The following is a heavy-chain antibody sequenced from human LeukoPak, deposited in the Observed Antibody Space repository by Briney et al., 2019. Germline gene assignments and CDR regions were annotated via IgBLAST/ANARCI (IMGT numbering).Heavy chain of an antibody. CDR2: VTTSGGGT. CDR3: AKEFSLLRNPTVFDS. Sequence: GGSLRLSCAASGFTFTTYDIASVRQASGKGLEWVSLVTTSGGGTYYADSVKGRFTISRDNSKNTVYLQMNYLRADDTAIYYCAKEFSLLRNPTVFDSWGQGSLVTVSS. D-gene: IGHD1-14*01. CDR1: GFTFTTYD. V-gene: IGHV3-23*01. J-gene: IGHJ4*02.